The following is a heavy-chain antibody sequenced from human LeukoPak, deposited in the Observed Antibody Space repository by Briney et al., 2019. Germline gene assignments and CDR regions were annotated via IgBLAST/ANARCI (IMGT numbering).Heavy chain of an antibody. CDR3: ASAHYYNSSGLDF. Sequence: GGPLRLSYAASGFTFSSYEMNWVRQAPGKGLEWVSYISSSGSTIYYADSLKGRFTTSRDNAKNSLYLQMNSLRAEDTAVYYCASAHYYNSSGLDFWGQGTLVTVSS. CDR2: ISSSGSTI. J-gene: IGHJ4*02. CDR1: GFTFSSYE. V-gene: IGHV3-48*03. D-gene: IGHD3-22*01.